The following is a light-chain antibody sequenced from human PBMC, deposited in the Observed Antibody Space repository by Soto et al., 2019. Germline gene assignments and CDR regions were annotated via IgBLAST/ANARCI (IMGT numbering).Light chain of an antibody. V-gene: IGKV1-8*01. CDR1: QGISSY. CDR3: QQYYSYPPST. CDR2: AAS. Sequence: AIRMTQSPSSLSASTGDRVTITCRASQGISSYLAWYQQKPGKAPKLLIYAASTLQSGVPSRFSGSGSGTDFPLTISCLQSEDFATYYCQQYYSYPPSTFGQGTRLEIK. J-gene: IGKJ5*01.